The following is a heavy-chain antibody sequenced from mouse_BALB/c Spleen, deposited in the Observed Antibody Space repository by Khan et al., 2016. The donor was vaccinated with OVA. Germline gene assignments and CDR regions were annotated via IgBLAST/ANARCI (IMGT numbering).Heavy chain of an antibody. CDR2: IDPYNGGT. V-gene: IGHV1S135*01. D-gene: IGHD2-3*01. CDR3: ARSADGYYPLAD. CDR1: GYAFTTYN. J-gene: IGHJ3*01. Sequence: VQLQQSGPELVRPGASVKVSCKASGYAFTTYNIYWVKQSHGKSLEWIGYIDPYNGGTNYNQNFKDKATLTVEQSSSAAYMHLDSLTSEDSAVYCCARSADGYYPLADWGQGTLVTVSA.